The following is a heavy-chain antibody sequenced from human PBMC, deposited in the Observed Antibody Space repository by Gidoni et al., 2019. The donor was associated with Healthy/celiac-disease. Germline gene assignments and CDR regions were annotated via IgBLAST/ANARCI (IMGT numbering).Heavy chain of an antibody. CDR2: IWFDGSKK. CDR3: ARGPIVTGTIFDY. CDR1: GFTFSSYC. D-gene: IGHD1-7*01. Sequence: QVQLVESGGGVVQPGRSLRLSCAASGFTFSSYCMHWVRQAPGKGLGWVAVIWFDGSKKYYADSVKGRFTISRDNSKNTLYLQINSLRAEDTAVYYCARGPIVTGTIFDYWGQGTLVTVSS. J-gene: IGHJ4*02. V-gene: IGHV3-33*01.